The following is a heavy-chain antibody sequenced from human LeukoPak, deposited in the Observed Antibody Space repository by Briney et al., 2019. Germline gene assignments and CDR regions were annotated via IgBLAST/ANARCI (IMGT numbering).Heavy chain of an antibody. Sequence: ASVKVSCKASGYTFTGYYMRWVRQAPGQGLEWMGWINPNSGGTNYAQKFQGRVTMTRDTSISTAYMELSRLRSDDTAVYYCARVPSYYYYGMDVWGQGTTVTVSS. J-gene: IGHJ6*02. CDR3: ARVPSYYYYGMDV. CDR2: INPNSGGT. CDR1: GYTFTGYY. V-gene: IGHV1-2*02.